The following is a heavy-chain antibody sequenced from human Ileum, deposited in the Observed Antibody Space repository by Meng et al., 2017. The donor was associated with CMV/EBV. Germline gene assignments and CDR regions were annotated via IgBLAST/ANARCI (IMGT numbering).Heavy chain of an antibody. D-gene: IGHD3-10*01. V-gene: IGHV3-30*04. J-gene: IGHJ4*02. CDR1: GFTFSSCA. CDR2: ISNDGRNK. Sequence: QVQLVESGGGVVQPGRSLRLSCVASGFTFSSCAMHWVRQAPGKGLEWVAGISNDGRNKYFADSVKGRFTVSRDNAKNTLYLQVNSLRAEDTAVYYCVRDDITYGLDYWGQGTLVTVSS. CDR3: VRDDITYGLDY.